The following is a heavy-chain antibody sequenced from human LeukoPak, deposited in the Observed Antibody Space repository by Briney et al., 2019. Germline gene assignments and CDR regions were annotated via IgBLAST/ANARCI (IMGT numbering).Heavy chain of an antibody. CDR3: ARDGPGHYYDSSGYHDY. Sequence: ASVKVSCKASGYTFTGYYMHWVRQGPGQGMEWMGRINPNSGGTNYAQKFHGRVTVTRDTSISTAYMELSRLISDDTAVYYCARDGPGHYYDSSGYHDYWGQGTLVTVSS. D-gene: IGHD3-22*01. J-gene: IGHJ4*02. V-gene: IGHV1-2*06. CDR2: INPNSGGT. CDR1: GYTFTGYY.